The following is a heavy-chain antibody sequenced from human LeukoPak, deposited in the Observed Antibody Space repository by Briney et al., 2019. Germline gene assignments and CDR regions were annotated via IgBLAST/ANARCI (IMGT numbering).Heavy chain of an antibody. CDR1: GGSFSGYY. V-gene: IGHV4-34*01. J-gene: IGHJ4*02. Sequence: SETLSLTCAVYGGSFSGYYWSWIRQPPGKGLEWIGEINHSGSTNYNPSLKSRVTMSVDTSKNQFSLKLSSVTAADTAVYYCARGDLFDYWGQGTLVTVSS. CDR2: INHSGST. CDR3: ARGDLFDY.